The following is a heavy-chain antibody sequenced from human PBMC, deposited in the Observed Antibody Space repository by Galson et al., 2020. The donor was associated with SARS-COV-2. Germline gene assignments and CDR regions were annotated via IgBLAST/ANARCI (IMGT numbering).Heavy chain of an antibody. V-gene: IGHV1-3*01. CDR2: GNGKP. Sequence: GNGKPKYSQKFQGRVTFTLDTSANTAYMDLNSLRSEDTAVYYCARDRLIGVGFDPWGQGTLVTVSS. J-gene: IGHJ5*02. CDR3: ARDRLIGVGFDP. D-gene: IGHD2-21*01.